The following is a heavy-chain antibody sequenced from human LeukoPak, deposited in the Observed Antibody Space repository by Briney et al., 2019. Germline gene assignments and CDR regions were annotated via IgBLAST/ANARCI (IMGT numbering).Heavy chain of an antibody. CDR1: GFTFDDYA. J-gene: IGHJ4*02. V-gene: IGHV3-9*03. D-gene: IGHD3-3*01. CDR2: ISWNSGSI. Sequence: PGRSLRLSXAASGFTFDDYAMHWVRQAPGKGLEWVSGISWNSGSIGYADSVKGRFTISRDNAKNSLYLQMNSLRAEDMALYYCAKARSHYDFWSGYPYFDYWGQGTLVTVSS. CDR3: AKARSHYDFWSGYPYFDY.